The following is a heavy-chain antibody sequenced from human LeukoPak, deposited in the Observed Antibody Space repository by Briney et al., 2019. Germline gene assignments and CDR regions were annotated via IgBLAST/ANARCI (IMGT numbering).Heavy chain of an antibody. V-gene: IGHV4-34*01. CDR1: GGSFSGYY. CDR3: ARDGVVVTATSAFDI. CDR2: INHSGST. D-gene: IGHD2-21*02. J-gene: IGHJ3*02. Sequence: PSETLSLTCAVYGGSFSGYYWSWIRQPPGKGLEWIGEINHSGSTNYNPSLQSRVNTSVDTSKNQFSLKLSSVTAADTAVYYCARDGVVVTATSAFDIWGQGTMVTVSS.